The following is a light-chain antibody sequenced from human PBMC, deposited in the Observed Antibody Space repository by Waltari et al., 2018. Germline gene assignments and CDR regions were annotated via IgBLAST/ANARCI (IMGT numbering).Light chain of an antibody. CDR3: QQYNERPPLT. CDR1: QNVGSD. Sequence: EIVMTQSPVILSVSPGDGATHTCRASQNVGSDLAWYQQKPGQPPRLLIYDASTRASDIPARFSGRGSGTEFTLTISSLQSEDFAIYYCQQYNERPPLTFGGGTKVDIK. V-gene: IGKV3-15*01. CDR2: DAS. J-gene: IGKJ4*01.